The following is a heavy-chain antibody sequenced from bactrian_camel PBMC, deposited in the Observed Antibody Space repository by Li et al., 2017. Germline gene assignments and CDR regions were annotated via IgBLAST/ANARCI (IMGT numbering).Heavy chain of an antibody. Sequence: HVQLVESGGGSVQAGTSLRLSCAASGDPVSRCTLVWYRQTPGKEREAVSCIAWSGSTIYYTHSVKGRFTISRDNANNTLYLQMNSLKPEDTAMYYCAARYHGCPASAGSRFDIDYWGQGTQVTVS. V-gene: IGHV3-3*01. CDR3: AARYHGCPASAGSRFDIDY. CDR1: GDPVSRCT. J-gene: IGHJ4*01. CDR2: IAWSGSTI.